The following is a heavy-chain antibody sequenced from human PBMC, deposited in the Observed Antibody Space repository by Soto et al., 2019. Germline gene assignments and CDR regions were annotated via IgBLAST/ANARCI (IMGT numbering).Heavy chain of an antibody. Sequence: QVQLQESGPGLVKPSQTLSLTCTVSGGSISSGDYYWSWIRQPPGKGLEWIGYIYYSGSTYYNPSLSSRVTLSADTSTNLFSLKLSSGTAADPDVYYFARERPDGSRLDPWGQGTLVTVSS. D-gene: IGHD6-13*01. CDR3: ARERPDGSRLDP. V-gene: IGHV4-30-4*01. CDR2: IYYSGST. CDR1: GGSISSGDYY. J-gene: IGHJ5*02.